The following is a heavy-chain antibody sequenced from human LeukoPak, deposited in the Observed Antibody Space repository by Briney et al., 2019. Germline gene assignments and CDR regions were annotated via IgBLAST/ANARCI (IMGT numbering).Heavy chain of an antibody. V-gene: IGHV3-33*01. Sequence: GGSLRLSCAASGFTFSSYGMYWVRQAPGKGLEWVAFTWNDGSNKYYADSVKGRFTISTDNAKNSLYLQMNSLRAEDTAVDYCARGFTWYSSFADDAFDIWGQGTMVTVSS. CDR3: ARGFTWYSSFADDAFDI. D-gene: IGHD6-13*01. CDR1: GFTFSSYG. J-gene: IGHJ3*02. CDR2: TWNDGSNK.